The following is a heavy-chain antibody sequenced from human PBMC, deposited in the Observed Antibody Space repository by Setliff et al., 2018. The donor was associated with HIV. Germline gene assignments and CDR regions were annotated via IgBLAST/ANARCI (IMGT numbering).Heavy chain of an antibody. CDR1: GGSINITNFY. V-gene: IGHV4-39*07. J-gene: IGHJ1*01. CDR3: ARQSSGSPEYFQH. D-gene: IGHD1-26*01. Sequence: SETLSLTCTVSGGSINITNFYWAWIRQPPGKGLEWLGSIYYSGTTYVHPSLKSRVTISIDTFKSQFSLKLRSVNAADTAVYYCARQSSGSPEYFQHWGQGTLVTVSS. CDR2: IYYSGTT.